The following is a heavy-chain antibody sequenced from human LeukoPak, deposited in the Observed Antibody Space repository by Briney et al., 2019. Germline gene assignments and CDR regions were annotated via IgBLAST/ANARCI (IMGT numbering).Heavy chain of an antibody. J-gene: IGHJ4*02. CDR3: ARDRSIAVAGTMGDY. CDR1: GFTFSSYG. CDR2: IWYDGSNK. Sequence: PGGSLRLSCAASGFTFSSYGMHWVRQAPGKGLEWVAVIWYDGSNKYYADSVKGRFTISRDNSKNTLYLQMNSLRAEDTAVYYCARDRSIAVAGTMGDYWGQGTLVTVSS. D-gene: IGHD6-19*01. V-gene: IGHV3-33*01.